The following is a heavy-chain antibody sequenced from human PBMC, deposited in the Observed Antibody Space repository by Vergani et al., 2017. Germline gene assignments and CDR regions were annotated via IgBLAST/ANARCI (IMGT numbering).Heavy chain of an antibody. V-gene: IGHV1-46*03. CDR3: AREISPGSGLGWYYYYYYGMDV. Sequence: QVQLVQSGAEVKKPGASVKVSCKASGYTFTSYYMHWVRQAPGQGLEWMGIINPSGGSTSYGQKFQGRVTMTRDTSTRTVYMELSSLRSEDTAVYYWAREISPGSGLGWYYYYYYGMDVWGQGTTVTVSS. D-gene: IGHD2-15*01. CDR1: GYTFTSYY. CDR2: INPSGGST. J-gene: IGHJ6*02.